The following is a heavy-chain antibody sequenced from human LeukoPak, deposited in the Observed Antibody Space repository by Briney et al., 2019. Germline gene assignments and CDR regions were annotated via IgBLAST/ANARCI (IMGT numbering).Heavy chain of an antibody. CDR2: ISYDGSNK. Sequence: GGSLRLSCAASGFTFSSYAMTWVRQAPGKGLEWVAVISYDGSNKYYADSVKGRFTISRDNSKNTLYLQMNSLRAEDTAVYYCAKAPKDYYDSSAPSDAFDIWGQGTMVTVSS. J-gene: IGHJ3*02. CDR1: GFTFSSYA. CDR3: AKAPKDYYDSSAPSDAFDI. D-gene: IGHD3-22*01. V-gene: IGHV3-30*18.